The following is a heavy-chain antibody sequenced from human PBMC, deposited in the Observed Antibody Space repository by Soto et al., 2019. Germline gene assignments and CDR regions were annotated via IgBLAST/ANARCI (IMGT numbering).Heavy chain of an antibody. V-gene: IGHV1-69*12. CDR1: GGTFSSYA. J-gene: IGHJ4*02. D-gene: IGHD6-13*01. CDR2: IIPIFGTA. CDR3: TRVIAAASHGGDYFDY. Sequence: QVQLVQSGAEVKKPGSSVKVSCKASGGTFSSYAISWVRQAPGQGLEWMGGIIPIFGTANYAQKFQGRVTITADESTSTAYMELSSLRSEDTAVYYCTRVIAAASHGGDYFDYRGQGTLVTVSS.